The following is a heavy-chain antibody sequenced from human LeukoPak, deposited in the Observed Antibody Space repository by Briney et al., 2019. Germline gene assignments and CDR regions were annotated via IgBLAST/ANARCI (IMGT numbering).Heavy chain of an antibody. J-gene: IGHJ4*01. CDR1: GGSFSDYY. V-gene: IGHV4-34*01. CDR2: INHSGST. CDR3: ASLLNVAGYSGYDSDY. D-gene: IGHD5-12*01. Sequence: PSETLSLTCAVYGGSFSDYYWTWIRQPPGKGLEWIGEINHSGSTNYNPSLESRVTISVDTSKSQFSLKMSSLTAADTAVYYCASLLNVAGYSGYDSDYWGHGTLVTVSS.